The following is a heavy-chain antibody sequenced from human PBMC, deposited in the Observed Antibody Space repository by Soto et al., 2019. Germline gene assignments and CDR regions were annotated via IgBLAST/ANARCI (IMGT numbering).Heavy chain of an antibody. CDR2: ISGSGGRT. CDR1: GFTFSSYA. J-gene: IGHJ6*02. CDR3: AKGMIVVEYYYYGMDV. V-gene: IGHV3-23*01. D-gene: IGHD2-2*01. Sequence: EVQLLESGGGLVQPGGSLRLSCAASGFTFSSYAMSWVRQAPGKGLEWVSAISGSGGRTYYADSVKGRFTISRDNSKNTLYLQMNSLRAEDTAVYYCAKGMIVVEYYYYGMDVWGQGTTVTVSS.